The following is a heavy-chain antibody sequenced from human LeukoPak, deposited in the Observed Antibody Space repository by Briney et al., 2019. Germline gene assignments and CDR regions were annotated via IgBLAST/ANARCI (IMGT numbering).Heavy chain of an antibody. V-gene: IGHV3-9*01. CDR1: GFTFDDYA. CDR2: ISWNSGSI. CDR3: AKDISSGSSGWYDSYYFDY. J-gene: IGHJ4*02. D-gene: IGHD6-19*01. Sequence: GGSLRLSCVASGFTFDDYAMHWVRQAPGKGLEWVSTISWNSGSIGYADSVKGRFTISRDNAKSSLYLQMNSLRAEDTALYYCAKDISSGSSGWYDSYYFDYWGQGTLVTVSS.